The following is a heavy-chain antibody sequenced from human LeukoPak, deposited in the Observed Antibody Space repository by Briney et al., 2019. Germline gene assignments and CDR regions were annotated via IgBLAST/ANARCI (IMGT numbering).Heavy chain of an antibody. Sequence: PGGSLRLSCAASGFTFSDYYMSWIRQAPGKGLEWLSYISSGGTTIYYADSVKGRFTISRDNSKNTLYLQMNSLRAEDTAVYYCAKDLNYYDSSGYWGQGTLVTVSS. D-gene: IGHD3-22*01. V-gene: IGHV3-11*01. J-gene: IGHJ4*02. CDR3: AKDLNYYDSSGY. CDR2: ISSGGTTI. CDR1: GFTFSDYY.